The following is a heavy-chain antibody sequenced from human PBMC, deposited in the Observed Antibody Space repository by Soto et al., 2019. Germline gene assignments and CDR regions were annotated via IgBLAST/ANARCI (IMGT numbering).Heavy chain of an antibody. CDR3: ARDYYDSSGYYSSWYFDL. CDR2: TRNKANSYTT. J-gene: IGHJ2*01. D-gene: IGHD3-22*01. V-gene: IGHV3-72*01. Sequence: GGSLRLSCAASGFTFSDHYMDWVRQAPGKGLEWVGRTRNKANSYTTEYAASVKGRFTISRDDSKNSLYLQMNSLKTENTAVYYCARDYYDSSGYYSSWYFDLWGRGTLVTVSS. CDR1: GFTFSDHY.